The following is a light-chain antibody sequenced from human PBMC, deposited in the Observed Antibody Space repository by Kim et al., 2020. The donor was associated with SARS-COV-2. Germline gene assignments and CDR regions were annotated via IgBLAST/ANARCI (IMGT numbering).Light chain of an antibody. CDR2: GAS. Sequence: EIVVTQSPVTLSVSPGERATLSCRASQCISSNLAWYQQKPGQAPRLLISGASTRATGIPARFSGGGSGTEFTLTISSLESEDFAVYYCQQYHNWPPTFGQGTKVDIK. V-gene: IGKV3D-15*01. CDR3: QQYHNWPPT. CDR1: QCISSN. J-gene: IGKJ1*01.